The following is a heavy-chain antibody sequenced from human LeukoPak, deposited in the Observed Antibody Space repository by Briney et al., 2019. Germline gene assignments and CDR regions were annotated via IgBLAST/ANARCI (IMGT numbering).Heavy chain of an antibody. CDR1: GFIFSNYA. D-gene: IGHD1-26*01. CDR3: ARSGIVGATYYNY. Sequence: GGSLRLSCAASGFIFSNYAMSWVRQAPGKGLEWVANIKQDGSEKYYVDSVKGRFTISRDNAKNSLYLQMNSLRAEDTAVYYCARSGIVGATYYNYWGQGTLVTVS. J-gene: IGHJ4*02. V-gene: IGHV3-7*04. CDR2: IKQDGSEK.